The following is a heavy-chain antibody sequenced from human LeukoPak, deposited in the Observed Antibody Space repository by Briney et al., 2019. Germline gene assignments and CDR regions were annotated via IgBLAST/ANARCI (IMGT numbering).Heavy chain of an antibody. CDR2: INQDGSGK. D-gene: IGHD3-9*01. Sequence: GGSLRLSCAASGFTFSSSWMSWVRQGPRKGLEWVANINQDGSGKYYADSVTGRFSISRDNAENSLYLQMNSLRADDTAVYYCARVVTGYTNRFDPWGQGTLVSVSS. J-gene: IGHJ5*02. CDR3: ARVVTGYTNRFDP. V-gene: IGHV3-7*05. CDR1: GFTFSSSW.